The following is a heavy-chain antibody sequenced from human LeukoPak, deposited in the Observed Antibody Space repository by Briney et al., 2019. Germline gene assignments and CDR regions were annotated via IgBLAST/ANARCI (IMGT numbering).Heavy chain of an antibody. V-gene: IGHV4-59*08. CDR1: GGSISSYY. CDR3: ARNPTYYYDSSGYYLDAFDI. J-gene: IGHJ3*02. D-gene: IGHD3-22*01. Sequence: SETLSLTCTVSGGSISSYYWSWIRQPPGKGLEWIGYIYYSGTTNYNPSLKSRVTISVDTSKNQFSLKLSSVTAADKAVYYCARNPTYYYDSSGYYLDAFDIWGQGTMVTVSS. CDR2: IYYSGTT.